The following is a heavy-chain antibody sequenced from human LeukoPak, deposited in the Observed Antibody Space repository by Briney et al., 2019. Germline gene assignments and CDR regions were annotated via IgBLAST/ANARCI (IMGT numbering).Heavy chain of an antibody. Sequence: GGSLRLACAASGFIFSNYAMSWVRQAPGKGLQWVSAFSGSGGGTYYADSVKGRFTISRDNSRNTLYLKMNSLRAEDTAVYYCARVSAHSSGWLGDYYYYYMDVWGKGTTVTVSS. V-gene: IGHV3-23*01. CDR3: ARVSAHSSGWLGDYYYYYMDV. D-gene: IGHD6-19*01. CDR2: FSGSGGGT. J-gene: IGHJ6*03. CDR1: GFIFSNYA.